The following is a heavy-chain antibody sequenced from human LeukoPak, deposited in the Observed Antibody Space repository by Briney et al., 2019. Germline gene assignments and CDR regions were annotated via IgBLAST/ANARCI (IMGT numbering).Heavy chain of an antibody. Sequence: PSETLSLTCTVSGGSISSGSYYWSWIRQPAGKGLEWIGRIYISGSTNYNPSLKSRVTISVDTSKNQFSLKLSSVTAADTAVYYCAREMDYDFWSGYYVDWFDPWGQGTLVTVSS. J-gene: IGHJ5*02. CDR3: AREMDYDFWSGYYVDWFDP. D-gene: IGHD3-3*01. CDR2: IYISGST. CDR1: GGSISSGSYY. V-gene: IGHV4-61*02.